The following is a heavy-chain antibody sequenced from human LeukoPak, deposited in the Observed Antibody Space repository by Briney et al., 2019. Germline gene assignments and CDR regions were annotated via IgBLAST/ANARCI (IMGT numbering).Heavy chain of an antibody. Sequence: GGSLRLSCAASGFTFSDYYMSWIRQAPGKGLEWVSYISSSGSTIYYADSVKGRFTISRDNAKNSLYLQMNSLRAEDTAVYYCARGKPGYCSGGSCYRTENYNWFDPWGQGTLVTVSS. CDR1: GFTFSDYY. CDR2: ISSSGSTI. CDR3: ARGKPGYCSGGSCYRTENYNWFDP. V-gene: IGHV3-11*01. D-gene: IGHD2-15*01. J-gene: IGHJ5*02.